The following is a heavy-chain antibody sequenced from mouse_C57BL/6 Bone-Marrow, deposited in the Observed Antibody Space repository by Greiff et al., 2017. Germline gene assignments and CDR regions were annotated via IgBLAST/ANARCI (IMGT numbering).Heavy chain of an antibody. Sequence: EVQLQQSGAELVRPGASVKLSCTASGFNIKDDYMHWVKQRPEQGLEWIGWIDPENGDTEYASKFQGKATITADTSSNTAYLQRSSLTSDDTAVYYCTHPVVADFDYWGQGTTLTVSS. D-gene: IGHD1-1*01. J-gene: IGHJ2*01. CDR3: THPVVADFDY. V-gene: IGHV14-4*01. CDR1: GFNIKDDY. CDR2: IDPENGDT.